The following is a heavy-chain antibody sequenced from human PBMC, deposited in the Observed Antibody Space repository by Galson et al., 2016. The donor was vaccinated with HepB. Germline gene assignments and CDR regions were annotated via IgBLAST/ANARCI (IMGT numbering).Heavy chain of an antibody. J-gene: IGHJ4*02. Sequence: SLRLSCAASGFTFSSYAMSWFRQAPGKGLEWVSGIIENSGSTYYADSVEGRFTISRDNSKNTLYLQMNSLRAEGTAVYYCARDYKVRSDWSFYWGQGTLVTVSS. V-gene: IGHV3-23*01. CDR2: IIENSGST. CDR1: GFTFSSYA. CDR3: ARDYKVRSDWSFY. D-gene: IGHD3-9*01.